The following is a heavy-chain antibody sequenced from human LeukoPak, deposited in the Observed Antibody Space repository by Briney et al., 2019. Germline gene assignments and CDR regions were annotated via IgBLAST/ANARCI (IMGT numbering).Heavy chain of an antibody. CDR2: MNPNSGNT. CDR3: ARVGHDGSGSYYTPYYYGMDV. Sequence: ASVKVSCTASGYTFTSYDINWVRQATGQGLEWMGWMNPNSGNTGYAQKLQCRVTMTRNTSISTAYMELSSLRSEDTAVYYCARVGHDGSGSYYTPYYYGMDVWGQGTTVTVSS. V-gene: IGHV1-8*01. D-gene: IGHD3-10*01. CDR1: GYTFTSYD. J-gene: IGHJ6*02.